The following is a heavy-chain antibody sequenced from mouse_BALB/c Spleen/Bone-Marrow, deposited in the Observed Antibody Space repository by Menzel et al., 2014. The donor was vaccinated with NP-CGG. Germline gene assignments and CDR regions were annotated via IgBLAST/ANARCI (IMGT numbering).Heavy chain of an antibody. D-gene: IGHD1-1*01. CDR3: ARYRYYGSSYAMDY. V-gene: IGHV14-3*02. J-gene: IGHJ4*01. CDR2: IDPAIINT. CDR1: GFNIKDTY. Sequence: VQLQQSGAELVKPGASVKLSCTASGFNIKDTYMFWVKQRPDQGLEWIGRIDPAIINTKYDPKFQGKATIAADTSSSTAYLQPSSLTSEDTAVYYCARYRYYGSSYAMDYWGQGTSVTVSS.